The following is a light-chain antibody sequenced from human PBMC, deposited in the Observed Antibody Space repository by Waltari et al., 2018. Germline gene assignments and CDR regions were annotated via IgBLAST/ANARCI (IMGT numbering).Light chain of an antibody. Sequence: DVVMTQSPLSLPVTLGQAAPISCKSRQSLVHSDGNTHLNWFQQRPGQSPRRLLYRVFNRDSGVPDRFSGSGSGTDFTLKISRVEAEDVGVYYCMQGTHWPYTFGQGTKLDIK. J-gene: IGKJ2*01. CDR2: RVF. CDR3: MQGTHWPYT. CDR1: QSLVHSDGNTH. V-gene: IGKV2-30*02.